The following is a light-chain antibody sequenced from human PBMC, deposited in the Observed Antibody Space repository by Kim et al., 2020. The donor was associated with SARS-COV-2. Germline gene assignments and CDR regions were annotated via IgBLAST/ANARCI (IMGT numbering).Light chain of an antibody. CDR3: LLYSGGVWV. CDR1: TGAVTSGYY. J-gene: IGLJ3*02. V-gene: IGLV7-43*01. Sequence: PGGTVTLTCASSTGAVTSGYYPNWFQQKPGQPPTTLIYSTNKTSSWIPARFSGSLLGGKAALTLSGVQPEDEAEYFCLLYSGGVWVFGGGTKLTVL. CDR2: STN.